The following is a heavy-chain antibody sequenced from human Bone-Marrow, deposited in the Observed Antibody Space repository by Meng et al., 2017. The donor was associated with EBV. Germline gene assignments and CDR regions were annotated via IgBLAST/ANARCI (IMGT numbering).Heavy chain of an antibody. CDR2: LIPRLGAP. J-gene: IGHJ4*02. D-gene: IGHD3-10*01. CDR3: ASEAGRGYTPDY. V-gene: IGHV1-69*01. Sequence: QVQRVGAGTEVKKAGFSVECAGEASGGTVRSESVCWERPAPGQGLEWMGELIPRLGAPHYAQKFQGRVTIIADQLTSTINMELSRLRSEDMAVYSCASEAGRGYTPDYWGQGTLVTVSS. CDR1: GGTVRSES.